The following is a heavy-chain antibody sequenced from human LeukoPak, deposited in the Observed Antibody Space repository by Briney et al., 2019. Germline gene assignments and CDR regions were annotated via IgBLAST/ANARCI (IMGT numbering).Heavy chain of an antibody. V-gene: IGHV4-61*02. D-gene: IGHD3-22*01. CDR3: ARVPDYYDSSGYYEWFDP. CDR2: IYTSGST. CDR1: GGSISSGSYY. J-gene: IGHJ5*02. Sequence: PSQTLSLTCTVSGGSISSGSYYWSWIRQPAGKGLEWIGRIYTSGSTNYNPSLKSRVTISVDTSKNQFSLKLSSVTAADTAVYYCARVPDYYDSSGYYEWFDPWGQGTLVTVSS.